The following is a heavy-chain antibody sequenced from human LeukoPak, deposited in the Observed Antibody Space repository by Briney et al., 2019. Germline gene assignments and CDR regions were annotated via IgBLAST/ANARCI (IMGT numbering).Heavy chain of an antibody. J-gene: IGHJ4*02. D-gene: IGHD5-18*01. V-gene: IGHV3-23*01. CDR2: ISGSGGST. CDR1: GFTFSSFA. CDR3: AKDLGVQLWLGFDY. Sequence: GGSLRLSCAASGFTFSSFAMSWVRQAPGKGLEWVSAISGSGGSTYYADSVKGRFTISRDNSKNTLYLQMNSLRAEDTAVYYCAKDLGVQLWLGFDYWGQGTLVTVSS.